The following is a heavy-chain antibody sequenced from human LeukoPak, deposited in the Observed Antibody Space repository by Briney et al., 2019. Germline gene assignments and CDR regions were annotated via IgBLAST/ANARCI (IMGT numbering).Heavy chain of an antibody. J-gene: IGHJ4*02. CDR3: ARDLNYGGNPERYFDY. CDR1: GYTFTSYG. Sequence: GASVKVSCKASGYTFTSYGISWVRQAPGQGLEWMGWISAYNGNTNYAQKLQGRVTMTTDTSTSTAYMELRSLRSDDTAVYCCARDLNYGGNPERYFDYWGQGTLVTVSS. V-gene: IGHV1-18*01. D-gene: IGHD4-23*01. CDR2: ISAYNGNT.